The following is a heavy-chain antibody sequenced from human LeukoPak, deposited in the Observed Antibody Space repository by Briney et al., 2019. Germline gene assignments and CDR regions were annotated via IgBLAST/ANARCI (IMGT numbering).Heavy chain of an antibody. CDR3: AKAKDYYYDSSGYPYYFDY. V-gene: IGHV3-23*01. J-gene: IGHJ4*02. CDR2: ISGSGGST. D-gene: IGHD3-22*01. CDR1: GFTFSSYA. Sequence: GGSLRLSCAASGFTFSSYAMSWVRKAPGKGLEWVSAISGSGGSTYYADSVKGRFTIPRDNSKNTLHLQMNSLRAEDTAVYYCAKAKDYYYDSSGYPYYFDYWGQGTLVTVSS.